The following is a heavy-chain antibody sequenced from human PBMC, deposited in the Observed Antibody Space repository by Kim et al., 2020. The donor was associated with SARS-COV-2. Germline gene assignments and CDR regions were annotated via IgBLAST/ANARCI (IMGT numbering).Heavy chain of an antibody. V-gene: IGHV3-30*01. D-gene: IGHD2-21*02. J-gene: IGHJ4*02. CDR3: ARDTGPRGGDAV. Sequence: EAAPVKARFTIARENSKTTLYMQMNSLRAEDTAVYYCARDTGPRGGDAVWGQGTLVTVSS.